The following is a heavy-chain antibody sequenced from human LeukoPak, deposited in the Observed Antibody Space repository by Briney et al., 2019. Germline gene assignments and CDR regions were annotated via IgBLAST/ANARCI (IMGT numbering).Heavy chain of an antibody. Sequence: SGTLSLTCAVSGDSLRSSNWWSWVRQPPGKGLEWIGEIYHSGTTNYNPSLKSQVTISMDTSKNQFSLNLRSVTAADTAVYYCANKVYCSTTSCYHAGFWGQEPWSPSPQ. CDR3: ANKVYCSTTSCYHAGF. CDR2: IYHSGTT. D-gene: IGHD2-2*01. J-gene: IGHJ4*02. V-gene: IGHV4-4*02. CDR1: GDSLRSSNW.